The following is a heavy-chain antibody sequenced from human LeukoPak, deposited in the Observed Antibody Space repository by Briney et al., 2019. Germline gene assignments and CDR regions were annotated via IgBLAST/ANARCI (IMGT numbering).Heavy chain of an antibody. Sequence: GGSLRLSCAASGFTFSSYGMHWVRQAPGKGLEWVAFIRYDGSNKYYADSVKGRFTISGDNSKNTLYLQMNSLRAEDTAVYYCAKDRKVFRHSSGWVYFDYWGQGTLVTVSS. CDR2: IRYDGSNK. CDR3: AKDRKVFRHSSGWVYFDY. V-gene: IGHV3-30*02. D-gene: IGHD6-19*01. J-gene: IGHJ4*02. CDR1: GFTFSSYG.